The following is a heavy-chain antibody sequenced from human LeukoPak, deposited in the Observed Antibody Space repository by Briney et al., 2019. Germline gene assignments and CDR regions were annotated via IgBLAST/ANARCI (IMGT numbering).Heavy chain of an antibody. D-gene: IGHD1-26*01. V-gene: IGHV3-48*04. J-gene: IGHJ4*02. CDR1: GFTFSSYS. CDR2: ISSSSSTI. CDR3: ARDSPSGSYYYFDY. Sequence: GGSLRLSCAASGFTFSSYSTNWVRQAPGKGLEWVSYISSSSSTIYYADSVKGRFTISRDNAKNSLYLQMNSLRAEDTAVYYCARDSPSGSYYYFDYWGQGTMVTVSS.